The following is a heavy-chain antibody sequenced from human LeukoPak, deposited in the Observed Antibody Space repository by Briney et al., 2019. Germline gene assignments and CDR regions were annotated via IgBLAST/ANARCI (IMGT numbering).Heavy chain of an antibody. D-gene: IGHD5-18*01. V-gene: IGHV3-11*04. J-gene: IGHJ6*04. Sequence: GGSLRLSCAASGFTFSDYYMSWIRQAPGKGLEWVSYISSSGSTIYYADSVKGRFTISRDNAKNSLYLQMNSLRAEDTAVYYCASQLTRVDTSMDVWGKGTTVTISS. CDR3: ASQLTRVDTSMDV. CDR2: ISSSGSTI. CDR1: GFTFSDYY.